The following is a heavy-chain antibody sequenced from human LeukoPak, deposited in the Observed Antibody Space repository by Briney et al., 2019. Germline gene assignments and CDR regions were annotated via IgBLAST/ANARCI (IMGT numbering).Heavy chain of an antibody. CDR1: GFTFSTYW. Sequence: GGSLRLSCAASGFTFSTYWMHWVGQAPGKGVVWVSRINPDGSTTTYADSVKGRFTISRDNAKSTLYLQMNSLRAEDTAVYYCARICSGGNCYVDFWGQGTLVTVSS. CDR3: ARICSGGNCYVDF. V-gene: IGHV3-74*01. D-gene: IGHD2-21*01. J-gene: IGHJ4*02. CDR2: INPDGSTT.